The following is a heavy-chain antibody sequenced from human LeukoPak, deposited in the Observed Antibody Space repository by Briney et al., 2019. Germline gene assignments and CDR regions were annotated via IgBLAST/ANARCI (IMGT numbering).Heavy chain of an antibody. Sequence: SETLSLTCTVSGGSISSYYWSWIRQPPGKGLEWIGYIYYSGSTNYNPSLKSRVTISVDTSKNQFSLKLSSVTAADTAVYYCARGRRLGELSLNYFDYWGQGTLVTVSS. CDR3: ARGRRLGELSLNYFDY. J-gene: IGHJ4*02. CDR1: GGSISSYY. D-gene: IGHD3-16*02. V-gene: IGHV4-59*01. CDR2: IYYSGST.